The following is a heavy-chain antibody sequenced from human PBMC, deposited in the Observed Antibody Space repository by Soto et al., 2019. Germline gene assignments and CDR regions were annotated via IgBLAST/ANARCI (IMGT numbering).Heavy chain of an antibody. Sequence: QAQMVESGGGVVQPGRSLRLSCEASGFTFSNYGMHWVRQAPGKGLDWMAVISYDGSTTYYADSVKGRFTISRDNLKNTLFVHMNSLRDEDTAVYYCAKEGSGTATYAFDYWGQGTLVTVSS. CDR2: ISYDGSTT. V-gene: IGHV3-30*18. D-gene: IGHD1-7*01. J-gene: IGHJ4*02. CDR3: AKEGSGTATYAFDY. CDR1: GFTFSNYG.